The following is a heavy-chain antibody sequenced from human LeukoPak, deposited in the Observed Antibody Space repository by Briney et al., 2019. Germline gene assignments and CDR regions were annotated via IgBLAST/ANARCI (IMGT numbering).Heavy chain of an antibody. J-gene: IGHJ4*02. Sequence: ASVKVSCKASGYTFTNYDINWVRQATGQGLEWMGWMNPNNGNTNYAQKLQGRVTMTTDTSTSTAYMELRSLRSDDTAVYYCASGTTVTDFDYWGQGTLVTVSS. V-gene: IGHV1-18*01. D-gene: IGHD4-17*01. CDR3: ASGTTVTDFDY. CDR1: GYTFTNYD. CDR2: MNPNNGNT.